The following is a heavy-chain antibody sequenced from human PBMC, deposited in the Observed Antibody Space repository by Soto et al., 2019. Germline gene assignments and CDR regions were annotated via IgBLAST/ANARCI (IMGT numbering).Heavy chain of an antibody. Sequence: SETLSLTCTVSGGSISSGGYYWSWIRQHPGKGLEWIGYIYYSGSTNYNPSLKSRVTISVDTSKNQFSLKLSSVTAADTAVYYCARFYGYFDWHYYFDYWGQGTLVTVPQ. CDR1: GGSISSGGYY. V-gene: IGHV4-61*08. CDR2: IYYSGST. CDR3: ARFYGYFDWHYYFDY. J-gene: IGHJ4*02. D-gene: IGHD3-9*01.